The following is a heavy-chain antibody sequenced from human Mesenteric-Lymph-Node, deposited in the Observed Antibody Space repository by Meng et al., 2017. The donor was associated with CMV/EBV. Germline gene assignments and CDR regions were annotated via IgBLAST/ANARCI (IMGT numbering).Heavy chain of an antibody. Sequence: QLQLVQSGAGGKKPGSSVNVSCKASGGTFSSYTISWVRQAPGQGLEWMGRIIPILGIANYAQKFQGRVTITADKSTSTAYMELSSLRSEDTAVYYCAGGIAAAGSRWFDPWGQGTLVTVSS. CDR2: IIPILGIA. D-gene: IGHD6-13*01. CDR1: GGTFSSYT. CDR3: AGGIAAAGSRWFDP. J-gene: IGHJ5*02. V-gene: IGHV1-69*02.